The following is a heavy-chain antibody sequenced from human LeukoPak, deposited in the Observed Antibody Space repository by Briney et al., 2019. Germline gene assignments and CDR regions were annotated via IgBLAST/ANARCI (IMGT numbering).Heavy chain of an antibody. Sequence: GGSLRLSCAASGLTFGGYAMSWVRQAPGKGLECVSTISDTTGRMYYADSVKGRFTISRDNSKSTLYLQMNSLRAEDTAVYYCVKDLGYCSATSCTDAVDVWGQGTMVTVSS. CDR2: ISDTTGRM. J-gene: IGHJ3*01. CDR3: VKDLGYCSATSCTDAVDV. V-gene: IGHV3-23*01. D-gene: IGHD2-2*01. CDR1: GLTFGGYA.